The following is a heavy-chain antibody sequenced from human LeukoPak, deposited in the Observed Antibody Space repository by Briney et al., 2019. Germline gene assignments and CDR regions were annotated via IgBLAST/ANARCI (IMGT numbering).Heavy chain of an antibody. J-gene: IGHJ4*02. CDR2: INTNTGNP. Sequence: ASVKVSCKASGYTFTSYAINWVRQAPGQGLEWMGWINTNTGNPTYAQGFTGRFVFSLDTSVSTAYLQISSLKAEDTAVYYCARDFGSYGYDSGYYFDYWGQGTLVTVSS. D-gene: IGHD5-18*01. CDR1: GYTFTSYA. CDR3: ARDFGSYGYDSGYYFDY. V-gene: IGHV7-4-1*02.